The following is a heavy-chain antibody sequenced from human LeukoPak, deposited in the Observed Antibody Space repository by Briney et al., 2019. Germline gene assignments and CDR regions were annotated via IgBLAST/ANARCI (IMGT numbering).Heavy chain of an antibody. J-gene: IGHJ4*02. Sequence: SETLSLTCTVSGGSISSYYWSWIRQPPGKGLEWIGYIYYSGSTNYNPSLRSRVTISVDTSKNQFSLKLSSVTAADTAVYYCARDRGPRAVAGYFDYWGQGTLVTDSS. CDR1: GGSISSYY. CDR2: IYYSGST. CDR3: ARDRGPRAVAGYFDY. V-gene: IGHV4-59*12. D-gene: IGHD6-19*01.